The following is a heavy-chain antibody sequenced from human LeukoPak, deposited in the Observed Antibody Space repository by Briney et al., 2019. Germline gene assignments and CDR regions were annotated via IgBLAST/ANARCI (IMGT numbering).Heavy chain of an antibody. CDR2: ISGSGTTT. J-gene: IGHJ4*02. V-gene: IGHV3-23*01. D-gene: IGHD3-10*01. CDR1: GFPFTSHA. Sequence: PGGSLRLSCTASGFPFTSHAMTWVRQAPGKGLEWLSSISGSGTTTYYAESVRGRLTISRDNSKNTLYLEMNRLRVEDTAVYYCAKLLTLWFGALDYWGQGSLVRVSS. CDR3: AKLLTLWFGALDY.